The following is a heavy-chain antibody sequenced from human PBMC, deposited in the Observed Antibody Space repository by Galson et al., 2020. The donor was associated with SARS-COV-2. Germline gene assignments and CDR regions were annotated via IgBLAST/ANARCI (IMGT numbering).Heavy chain of an antibody. D-gene: IGHD3-10*01. CDR3: ARDRDEGRPYYYYGMDV. Sequence: GESLKISCAASGFTFDDYGMSWVRQAPGKGLEWVSGINWNGGSTGYADSVKGRFTISRDNAKNSLYLQMNSLRAEDTALYHCARDRDEGRPYYYYGMDVWGQGTTVTVSS. V-gene: IGHV3-20*01. CDR1: GFTFDDYG. CDR2: INWNGGST. J-gene: IGHJ6*02.